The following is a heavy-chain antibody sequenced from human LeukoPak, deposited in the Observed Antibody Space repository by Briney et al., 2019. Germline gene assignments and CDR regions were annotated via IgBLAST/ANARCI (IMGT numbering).Heavy chain of an antibody. CDR1: GGSFSGYY. CDR2: INHSGST. J-gene: IGHJ5*02. Sequence: PSETLSLTCAVYGGSFSGYYWSWIRQPPGKGLEWIGKINHSGSTNYNPSLKSRVTISVDTSKNQFSLKLSSVTAADTAVYYCTRAPNLNAWGQGTLVTVSS. CDR3: TRAPNLNA. V-gene: IGHV4-34*01.